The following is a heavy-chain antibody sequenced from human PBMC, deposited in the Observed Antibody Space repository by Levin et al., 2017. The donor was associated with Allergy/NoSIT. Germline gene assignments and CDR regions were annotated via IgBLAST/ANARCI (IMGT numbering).Heavy chain of an antibody. Sequence: SETLSLTCTVSGGSVSSGSYYWSWIRQPPGKGLEWIGYIYYSGSTNYNPSLKSRVTISVDTSKNQFSLKLSSVTAADTAVYYCARFHYYDSSGNHDAFDSWGQGTMVTVSS. J-gene: IGHJ3*02. V-gene: IGHV4-61*01. D-gene: IGHD3-22*01. CDR1: GGSVSSGSYY. CDR2: IYYSGST. CDR3: ARFHYYDSSGNHDAFDS.